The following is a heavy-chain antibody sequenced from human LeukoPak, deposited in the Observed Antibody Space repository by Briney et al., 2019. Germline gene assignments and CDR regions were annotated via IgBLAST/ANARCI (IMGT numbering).Heavy chain of an antibody. V-gene: IGHV3-48*02. J-gene: IGHJ4*02. CDR3: AALAPFDY. Sequence: GGSLRLSCAASGFSVSSYSMNWVRQAPGKGLEWLVFMSSSSSAIYYAGSVKGRFTISRDNAKNSLYLQMNSLRDEDTAVYYCAALAPFDYWGQGSLVTVSS. CDR2: MSSSSSAI. CDR1: GFSVSSYS.